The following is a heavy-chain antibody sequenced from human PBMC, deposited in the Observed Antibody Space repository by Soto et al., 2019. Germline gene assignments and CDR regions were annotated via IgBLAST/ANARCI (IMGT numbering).Heavy chain of an antibody. J-gene: IGHJ4*02. CDR1: GYTFTSYY. CDR2: INPSGGST. D-gene: IGHD3-22*01. Sequence: GASVKVSCKASGYTFTSYYMHWVRQAPGQGLEWMGIINPSGGSTSYAQKFQGRVTMTRDTSTSTVYMELSSLRSEDTAVYYCARASNRYDSSGYYSYWGQGTLVTVSS. V-gene: IGHV1-46*01. CDR3: ARASNRYDSSGYYSY.